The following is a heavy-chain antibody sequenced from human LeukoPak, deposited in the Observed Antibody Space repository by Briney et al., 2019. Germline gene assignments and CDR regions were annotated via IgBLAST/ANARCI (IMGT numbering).Heavy chain of an antibody. D-gene: IGHD6-19*01. CDR2: INHSGST. Sequence: PSETLSLTCAVYGGSFSGFYWSWIRQSPGKGLEWIGEINHSGSTNYNPSLKSRVTISVDTSKNQFSVKLRSVTAADTAMYYCARGVIRAVAVLGYWGQGTLVTVSS. CDR1: GGSFSGFY. V-gene: IGHV4-34*01. J-gene: IGHJ4*02. CDR3: ARGVIRAVAVLGY.